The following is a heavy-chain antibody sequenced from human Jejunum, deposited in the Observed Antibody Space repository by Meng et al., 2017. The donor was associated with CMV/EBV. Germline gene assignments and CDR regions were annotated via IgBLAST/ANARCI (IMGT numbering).Heavy chain of an antibody. CDR2: TYYRSKWCS. CDR3: ARGEDSSLDY. V-gene: IGHV6-1*01. J-gene: IGHJ4*02. D-gene: IGHD6-13*01. CDR1: GDSVSSNTVA. Sequence: QLQQAGPGLVKPSQTLSLTCAISGDSVSSNTVAWNWIRLSPSRGLEWLGRTYYRSKWCSEYTVSVRSRISITPDTSKNQFSLQLTSVTPDDTAVYYSARGEDSSLDYWGQGTLVTVSS.